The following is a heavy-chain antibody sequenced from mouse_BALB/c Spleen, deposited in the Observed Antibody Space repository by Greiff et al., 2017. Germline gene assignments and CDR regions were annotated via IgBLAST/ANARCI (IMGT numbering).Heavy chain of an antibody. CDR3: AREGTTAYPYYFDY. Sequence: EVQLQQSGGGLVQPGGSRKLSCAASGFTFSSFGMHWVRQAPEKGLEWVAYISSGSSTIYYADTVKGRFTISRDNPKNTLFLQMTSLRSEDTAMYYCAREGTTAYPYYFDYWGQGTTLTVSS. J-gene: IGHJ2*01. CDR2: ISSGSSTI. V-gene: IGHV5-17*02. CDR1: GFTFSSFG. D-gene: IGHD1-2*01.